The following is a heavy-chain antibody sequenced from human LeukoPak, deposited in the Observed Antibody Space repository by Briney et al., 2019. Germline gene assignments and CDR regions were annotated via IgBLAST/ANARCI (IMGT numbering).Heavy chain of an antibody. Sequence: GGSLRLSCAASGFTFSSYGMHWVRQAPGKGLEWVAVISYDGSNKYYADSVKGRFTISRDNSKNTLYLQMNSLRAEDTAVYYCAKVVSGMITFGGVIVLPDYWGQGTLVTVSS. CDR2: ISYDGSNK. CDR1: GFTFSSYG. J-gene: IGHJ4*02. D-gene: IGHD3-16*02. CDR3: AKVVSGMITFGGVIVLPDY. V-gene: IGHV3-30*18.